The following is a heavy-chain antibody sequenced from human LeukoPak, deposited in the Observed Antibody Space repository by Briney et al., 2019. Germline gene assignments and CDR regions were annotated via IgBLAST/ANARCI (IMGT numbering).Heavy chain of an antibody. CDR1: GFTFGDYA. V-gene: IGHV3-11*04. J-gene: IGHJ2*01. D-gene: IGHD5-12*01. CDR3: AGSPWLESNWYFDL. CDR2: ISSSGSTI. Sequence: PGRSLRLSCATSGFTFGDYAMSWIRQAPGKGLEWVSYISSSGSTIYYADSVKGRFTISRDNAKNSLYLQMNSLRAEDTAVYYCAGSPWLESNWYFDLWGRGTLVTVSS.